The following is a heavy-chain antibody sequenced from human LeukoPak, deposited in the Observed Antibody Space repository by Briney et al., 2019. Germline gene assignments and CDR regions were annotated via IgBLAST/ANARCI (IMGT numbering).Heavy chain of an antibody. CDR1: GFTFSSYS. V-gene: IGHV3-21*04. J-gene: IGHJ4*02. CDR2: ISSSSSYI. Sequence: GGSLRLSCAASGFTFSSYSMNWVRQAPGKGLEWVSSISSSSSYIYYADSVKGRFTISRDNSKNTLYLQMNSLRAEDTAVYYCAKIDYGDYVGTRDFDYWGQGTLVTVSS. D-gene: IGHD4-17*01. CDR3: AKIDYGDYVGTRDFDY.